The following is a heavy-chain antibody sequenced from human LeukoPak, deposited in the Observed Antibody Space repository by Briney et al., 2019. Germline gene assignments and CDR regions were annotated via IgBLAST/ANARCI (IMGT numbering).Heavy chain of an antibody. J-gene: IGHJ3*02. D-gene: IGHD3-10*01. CDR3: ARDPNYYGSESGAFDI. CDR1: GGSISSSSYY. V-gene: IGHV4-39*07. CDR2: IYYSGST. Sequence: SETLSLTCTVSGGSISSSSYYWGWIRQPPGKGLEWIGSIYYSGSTYYNPSLKSRVTISVDTSKNQFSLKLSSVTAADTAVYYCARDPNYYGSESGAFDIWGQGTMVTVSS.